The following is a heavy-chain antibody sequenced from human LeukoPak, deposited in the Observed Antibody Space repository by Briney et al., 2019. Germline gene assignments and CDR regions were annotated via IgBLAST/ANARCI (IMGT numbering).Heavy chain of an antibody. Sequence: ASVKVSCKASGYTFTTYYMHWVRQAPGQGLEWMGIINPSGGSTSYAQKFQGRVTMTEDTSTDTAYMELSSLRSEDTAVYYCATGGGWYKNWGQGTLVTVSS. J-gene: IGHJ4*02. D-gene: IGHD6-19*01. CDR2: INPSGGST. V-gene: IGHV1-46*01. CDR3: ATGGGWYKN. CDR1: GYTFTTYY.